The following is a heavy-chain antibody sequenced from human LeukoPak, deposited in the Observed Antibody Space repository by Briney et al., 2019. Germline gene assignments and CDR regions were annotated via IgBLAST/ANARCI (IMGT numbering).Heavy chain of an antibody. CDR2: IIPILGIA. J-gene: IGHJ4*02. V-gene: IGHV1-69*04. Sequence: WASVKVSCKASGGTFSSYAISWVRQAPGQGLEWMGRIIPILGIANYAQKFQGRVTITADKSTSTAYMELSSLRSEDTAVYYCARRTSRGYFDYWGQGTLVTVSS. CDR1: GGTFSSYA. CDR3: ARRTSRGYFDY. D-gene: IGHD1-14*01.